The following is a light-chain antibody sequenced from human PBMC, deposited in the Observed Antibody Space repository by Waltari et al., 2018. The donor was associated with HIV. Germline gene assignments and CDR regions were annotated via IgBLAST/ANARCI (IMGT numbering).Light chain of an antibody. CDR3: MQALEIPLT. CDR1: QSLLHSNGYNY. J-gene: IGKJ4*01. V-gene: IGKV2-28*01. Sequence: IVMTQPPFFLPVSPGEPASISCRSSQSLLHSNGYNYLNWYMQKPGQSPQLLIYLASHRASGVPDRFSGSGSGTDFTLHIKRVEADDVGLYYCMQALEIPLTFGGGTKVVIK. CDR2: LAS.